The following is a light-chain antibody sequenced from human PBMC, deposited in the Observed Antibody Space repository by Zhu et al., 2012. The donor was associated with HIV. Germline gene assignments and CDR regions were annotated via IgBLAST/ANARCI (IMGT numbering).Light chain of an antibody. V-gene: IGKV3-20*01. CDR1: QSVSSNY. Sequence: EIVLTQSPGTLSLSPGERATLSCRASQSVSSNYLAWYQQKPGQAPRLLIYGASTRAIGIPDRFSGSGSGTDFTLTINRLEPEDFALYYCQQYATPPRTFGQGPGGIQ. J-gene: IGKJ1*01. CDR2: GAS. CDR3: QQYATPPRT.